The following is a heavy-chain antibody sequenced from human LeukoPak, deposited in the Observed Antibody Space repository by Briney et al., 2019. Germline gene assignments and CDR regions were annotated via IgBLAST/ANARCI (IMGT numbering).Heavy chain of an antibody. CDR2: ISAYNGNT. J-gene: IGHJ5*02. V-gene: IGHV1-18*01. Sequence: ASVKVSCKASGYTFTSYGISWVRQAPGQGLEWMGWISAYNGNTNYAQKLQGRVTMTTDTSTSTAYMELRSLRSDDTAVYYCARVRGCSSTSCYGLGWFDPWGPGTLVTVSS. CDR1: GYTFTSYG. D-gene: IGHD2-2*01. CDR3: ARVRGCSSTSCYGLGWFDP.